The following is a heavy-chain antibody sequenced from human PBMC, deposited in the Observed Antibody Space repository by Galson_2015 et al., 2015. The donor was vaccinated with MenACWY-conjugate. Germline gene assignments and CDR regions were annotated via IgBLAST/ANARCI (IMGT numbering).Heavy chain of an antibody. CDR2: ISGSGGST. CDR3: ATAVGGVYDSSGYYRLFDY. CDR1: GFTFSSYA. D-gene: IGHD3-22*01. V-gene: IGHV3-23*01. Sequence: SLRLSCAASGFTFSSYAMSWVRQAPGKGLEWVSAISGSGGSTYYADSVKGRFTISRDNSKNTLYLQMNSLRAEDTAVYYCATAVGGVYDSSGYYRLFDYWGQGTLVTVSS. J-gene: IGHJ4*02.